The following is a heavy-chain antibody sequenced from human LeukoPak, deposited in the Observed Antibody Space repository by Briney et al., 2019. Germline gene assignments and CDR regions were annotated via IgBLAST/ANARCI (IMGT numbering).Heavy chain of an antibody. CDR3: ARGRGYGLYYYYYGMDV. CDR1: GGSISSYY. J-gene: IGHJ6*02. D-gene: IGHD5-18*01. Sequence: SETLSLTCTVSGGSISSYYWSWIRQPAGKGLEWIGRIYTSGSTNYNPSLKSRVTMSVETSKNQFSLKLSSVTAADTAVYYCARGRGYGLYYYYYGMDVWGQGTTVTVSS. CDR2: IYTSGST. V-gene: IGHV4-4*07.